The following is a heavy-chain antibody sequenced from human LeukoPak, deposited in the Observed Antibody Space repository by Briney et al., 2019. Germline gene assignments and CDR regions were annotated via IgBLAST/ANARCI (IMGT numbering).Heavy chain of an antibody. J-gene: IGHJ4*02. CDR1: GFIFDSYS. CDR3: ARDIYYDSSGYYGSVY. V-gene: IGHV3-48*04. CDR2: ISSSSSTI. D-gene: IGHD3-22*01. Sequence: GGSLRLSCAASGFIFDSYSMNWVRQAPGKGLEWVSYISSSSSTIYYADSVKGRFTISRDNAKNSLYLQMNSLRAEDTAVYYCARDIYYDSSGYYGSVYWGQGTLVTVSS.